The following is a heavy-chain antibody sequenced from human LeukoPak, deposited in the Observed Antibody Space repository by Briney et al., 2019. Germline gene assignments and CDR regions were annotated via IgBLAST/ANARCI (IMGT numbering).Heavy chain of an antibody. Sequence: GRSLRLSCAASGFTFSSYGMHWVRQAPGKGLEWVAVIWYDGSNKYYADSVKGRFTISRDNSKNTLYLQMNSLRAEDTAVYYCARFPQDCSSTSCYYYYYGMDVWGQGTTVTVSS. CDR2: IWYDGSNK. CDR1: GFTFSSYG. V-gene: IGHV3-33*01. CDR3: ARFPQDCSSTSCYYYYYGMDV. D-gene: IGHD2-2*01. J-gene: IGHJ6*02.